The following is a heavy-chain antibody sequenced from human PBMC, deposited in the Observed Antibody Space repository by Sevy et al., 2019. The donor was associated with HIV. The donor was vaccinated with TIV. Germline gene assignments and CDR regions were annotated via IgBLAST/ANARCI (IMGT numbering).Heavy chain of an antibody. J-gene: IGHJ6*02. CDR2: IIPIFGTA. V-gene: IGHV1-69*13. D-gene: IGHD3-10*01. Sequence: ASVRVSCKASGGTFSSYAISWVRQAPGQGLEWMGGIIPIFGTANYAQKFQGRVTITADESTSTAYMELRSLRSEDTAVYYCARRGGPQYYYGSGSYSTYYYYYGMDVWGQGTTVTVSS. CDR3: ARRGGPQYYYGSGSYSTYYYYYGMDV. CDR1: GGTFSSYA.